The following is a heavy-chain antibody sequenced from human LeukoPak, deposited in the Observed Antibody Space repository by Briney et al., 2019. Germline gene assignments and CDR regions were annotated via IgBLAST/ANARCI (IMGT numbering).Heavy chain of an antibody. V-gene: IGHV4-4*07. CDR1: GSSISSYY. CDR2: IYASGST. Sequence: SETLSLTCTVSGSSISSYYGSWIRQPAGKGLEWIGRIYASGSTNYNPSLKSRVTKSVDTSKSHFSLKLISVTAADTAVYYCARDPRGIVGANHNWFDPWGQGTLVTVSS. J-gene: IGHJ5*02. CDR3: ARDPRGIVGANHNWFDP. D-gene: IGHD1-26*01.